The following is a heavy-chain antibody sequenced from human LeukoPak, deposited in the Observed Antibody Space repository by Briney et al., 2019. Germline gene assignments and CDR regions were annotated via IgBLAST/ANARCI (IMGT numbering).Heavy chain of an antibody. Sequence: PSETLSLTCAVYAGSSTGYYWSCIRQPPGKGLEWIGEINHSGSTNYNPSLKSRVTISVDTSKNQFSLKLSSVTAAETAVYYCARGRGLVVVAALDYWGQGTLVTVSS. J-gene: IGHJ4*02. D-gene: IGHD2-15*01. CDR1: AGSSTGYY. CDR2: INHSGST. CDR3: ARGRGLVVVAALDY. V-gene: IGHV4-34*01.